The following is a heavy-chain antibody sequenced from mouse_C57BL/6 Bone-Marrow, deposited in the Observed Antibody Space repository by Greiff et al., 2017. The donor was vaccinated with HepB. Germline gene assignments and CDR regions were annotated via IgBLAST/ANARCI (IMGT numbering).Heavy chain of an antibody. J-gene: IGHJ1*03. V-gene: IGHV1-4*01. CDR3: ARSIITTVVKWYFDV. D-gene: IGHD1-1*01. CDR2: INPSSGYT. CDR1: GYTFTSYT. Sequence: VQLVESGAELARPGASVKMSCKASGYTFTSYTMHWVKQRPGQGLEWIGYINPSSGYTKYNQKFKDKATLTADKSSSTAYMQLSSLTSEDSAVYYCARSIITTVVKWYFDVWGTGTTVTVSS.